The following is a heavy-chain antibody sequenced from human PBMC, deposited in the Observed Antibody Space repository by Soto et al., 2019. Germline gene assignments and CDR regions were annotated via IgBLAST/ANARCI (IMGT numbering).Heavy chain of an antibody. CDR3: ARGVEQWLVPSYYYYGMDV. CDR2: INPNSGGT. V-gene: IGHV1-2*04. Sequence: ASVKVSCKASGYTFTGYYMHWVRQAPGQGLEWMGWINPNSGGTNYAQKFQGWVTMTRDTSISTAYMELSRLRSDDTAVYYCARGVEQWLVPSYYYYGMDVWGQGTTVTVSS. D-gene: IGHD6-19*01. J-gene: IGHJ6*02. CDR1: GYTFTGYY.